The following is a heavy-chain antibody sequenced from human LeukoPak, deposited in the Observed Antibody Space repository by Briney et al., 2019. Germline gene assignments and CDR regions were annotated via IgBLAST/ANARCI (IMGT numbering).Heavy chain of an antibody. J-gene: IGHJ4*02. CDR1: GGSISSYY. V-gene: IGHV4-59*01. CDR3: ARAPKLEGYYFDY. CDR2: IYYSGST. Sequence: SETLSLTCTVSGGSISSYYWSWIRQPPGKGLEWIGYIYYSGSTNYNPSLKSRVTISVDTSKNQFSLKLSSVTAADTAVYYCARAPKLEGYYFDYWGQGTLVTVSS. D-gene: IGHD6-6*01.